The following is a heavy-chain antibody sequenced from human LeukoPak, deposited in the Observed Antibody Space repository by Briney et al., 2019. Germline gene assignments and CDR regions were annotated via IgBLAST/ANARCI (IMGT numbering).Heavy chain of an antibody. J-gene: IGHJ4*02. Sequence: PGGSLRLSCAASGFTFSTYWMSWVRQAPGKGLEWVANINQNGTKKYCVDSVKGRFTISRDNAKNSLYLQMNSLRAEDTAVYYCASRDSQRYYFDYWGQGPLVTVSS. V-gene: IGHV3-7*01. CDR1: GFTFSTYW. D-gene: IGHD1-1*01. CDR2: INQNGTKK. CDR3: ASRDSQRYYFDY.